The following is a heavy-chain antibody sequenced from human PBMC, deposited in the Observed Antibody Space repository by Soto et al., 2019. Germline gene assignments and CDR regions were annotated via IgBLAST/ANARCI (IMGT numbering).Heavy chain of an antibody. CDR1: GLSVSTNF. J-gene: IGHJ6*02. CDR3: TRDAPGERPYYFYYYGMDV. Sequence: QLVESGGGLIQPGESLKLSCAASGLSVSTNFMSWVRQAPGKGLEWLAVIYSGGKTFYADSVKGRFTISKDNSKNTLSLQMTSLRAEDTAVYYCTRDAPGERPYYFYYYGMDVWGQGTTVTVSS. V-gene: IGHV3-53*01. CDR2: IYSGGKT.